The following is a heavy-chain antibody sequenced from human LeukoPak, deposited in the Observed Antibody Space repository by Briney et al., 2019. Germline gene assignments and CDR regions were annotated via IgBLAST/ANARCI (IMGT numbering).Heavy chain of an antibody. V-gene: IGHV4-59*01. Sequence: SETLSLTCKVSGGSISSDYWNWIRQPPGKRLEWIGYIYYSGSTNYNPSLKSRLTISLDTSKNQFSLKLSSVTAADTAVYYCARVLNPWFGEFAFDYWGQGALVIVSS. CDR1: GGSISSDY. D-gene: IGHD3-10*01. CDR3: ARVLNPWFGEFAFDY. J-gene: IGHJ4*02. CDR2: IYYSGST.